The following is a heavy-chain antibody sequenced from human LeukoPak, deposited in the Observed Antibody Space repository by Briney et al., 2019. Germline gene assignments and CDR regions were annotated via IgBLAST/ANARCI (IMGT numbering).Heavy chain of an antibody. CDR1: AFTFSSYE. V-gene: IGHV3-48*03. Sequence: GGSLRLTCAASAFTFSSYEMIWVRQAPEKGLEWVSYISSSGSTIYYADSVKGRFTISRDNAKNSLYLQMNSLRAEDTAVCYCAELGITMIGGVWGKGTTVTISS. CDR2: ISSSGSTI. D-gene: IGHD3-10*02. J-gene: IGHJ6*04. CDR3: AELGITMIGGV.